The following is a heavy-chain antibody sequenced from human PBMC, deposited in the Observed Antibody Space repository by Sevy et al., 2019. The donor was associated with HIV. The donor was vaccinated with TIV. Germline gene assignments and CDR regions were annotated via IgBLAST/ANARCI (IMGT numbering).Heavy chain of an antibody. J-gene: IGHJ4*02. CDR1: GFRFGDYA. CDR3: TRWKGAHSIFDY. V-gene: IGHV3-49*04. CDR2: LKNKARGGTL. Sequence: GGSLRLSCTASGFRFGDYAMNWVRQAPGKGLEWVAFLKNKARGGTLDHAASVKGRFTISRDDSKSIVYLQMNDLRTEDKGVYYCTRWKGAHSIFDYWGQGALVTVSS. D-gene: IGHD1-1*01.